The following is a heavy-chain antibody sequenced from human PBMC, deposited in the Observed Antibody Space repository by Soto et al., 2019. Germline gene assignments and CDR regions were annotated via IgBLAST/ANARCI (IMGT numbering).Heavy chain of an antibody. V-gene: IGHV4-59*08. Sequence: SETLSLTCTVSGGSISSYYWSWIRQTPGKGLEWIGFIYYSGSTNYNPSLKSRVTISVDTSKTQFSLTLSSVTAADTAVYDCWRHRATVFDKLGQGTLFSFSS. D-gene: IGHD5-18*01. CDR2: IYYSGST. CDR3: WRHRATVFDK. CDR1: GGSISSYY. J-gene: IGHJ4*02.